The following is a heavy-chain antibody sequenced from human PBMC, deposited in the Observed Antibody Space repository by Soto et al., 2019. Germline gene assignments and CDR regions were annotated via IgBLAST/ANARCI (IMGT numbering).Heavy chain of an antibody. CDR1: GFTVSSNY. J-gene: IGHJ3*01. CDR2: LYSGAGT. D-gene: IGHD2-21*01. Sequence: VQLVESGGGLVQPGGSLRLSCAASGFTVSSNYMNWVRQAPGKGLEWLSVLYSGAGTYYAESVKDRFTISRDNSKNTLYLQLNSLRAEDTAIYYCARECGGDCSNAFDLWGQGTMVTVSP. CDR3: ARECGGDCSNAFDL. V-gene: IGHV3-66*01.